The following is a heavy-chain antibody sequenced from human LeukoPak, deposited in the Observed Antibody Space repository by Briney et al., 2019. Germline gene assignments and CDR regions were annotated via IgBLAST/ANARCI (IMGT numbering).Heavy chain of an antibody. CDR3: ARIYSSGRGNDALDI. J-gene: IGHJ3*02. CDR2: ITSTGTTI. V-gene: IGHV3-48*03. CDR1: GFTFSSYQ. D-gene: IGHD6-19*01. Sequence: GGSLRLSCAASGFTFSSYQMTWVRQAPGKGLQWVSYITSTGTTIHYADSVKGRFTISRDNANNSLFLQMNSLRAEDTAVRYCARIYSSGRGNDALDIWGQGTMVSVSS.